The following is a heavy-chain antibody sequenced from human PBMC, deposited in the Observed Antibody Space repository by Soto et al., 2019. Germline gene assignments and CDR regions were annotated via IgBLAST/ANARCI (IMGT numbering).Heavy chain of an antibody. CDR3: ARVRSYYYDSS. Sequence: ASVKVSCKASGYTFTSYGISWVRQAPGQGLEWMGWISAYNGNTNYAQKLQGRVTMTTDTSTSTAYMELRSLRPDDTAAYYCARVRSYYYDSSWGQGTLVTVSS. J-gene: IGHJ4*02. V-gene: IGHV1-18*04. D-gene: IGHD3-22*01. CDR2: ISAYNGNT. CDR1: GYTFTSYG.